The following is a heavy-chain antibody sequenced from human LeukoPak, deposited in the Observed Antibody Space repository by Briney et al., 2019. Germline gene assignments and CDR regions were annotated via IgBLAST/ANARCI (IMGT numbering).Heavy chain of an antibody. J-gene: IGHJ5*02. D-gene: IGHD5-18*01. CDR1: GYTFTSYY. CDR2: INPSGGST. CDR3: ARDGSGRYSYGRASWFDP. Sequence: GASVKVSCKASGYTFTSYYMHWVRQAPGQGLEWMGIINPSGGSTSYAQKFQGRVTMTRDTSTSTVYMELSSLRSEDTAVYYCARDGSGRYSYGRASWFDPWGQGTLVTLSS. V-gene: IGHV1-46*01.